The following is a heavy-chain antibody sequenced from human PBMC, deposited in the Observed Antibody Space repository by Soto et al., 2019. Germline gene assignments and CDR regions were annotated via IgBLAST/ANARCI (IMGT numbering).Heavy chain of an antibody. V-gene: IGHV1-46*01. CDR2: INPSGGST. J-gene: IGHJ6*02. Sequence: GASLKVSCKASGYPFTSYYIHWVRQAPGQGLEWMGIINPSGGSTSYAQKFQGRVTMTRDTSTSTVYMELSSLRSEDTAVYYCARDGAVALWVKKSGGMDVWGQGTTVTVSS. D-gene: IGHD6-19*01. CDR3: ARDGAVALWVKKSGGMDV. CDR1: GYPFTSYY.